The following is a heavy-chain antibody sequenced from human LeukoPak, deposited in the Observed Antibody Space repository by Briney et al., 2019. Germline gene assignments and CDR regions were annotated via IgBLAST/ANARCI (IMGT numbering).Heavy chain of an antibody. CDR1: GFTFSNHW. D-gene: IGHD2-15*01. V-gene: IGHV3-7*05. J-gene: IGHJ5*02. Sequence: PGGSLRLSCAASGFTFSNHWMYWFRQAPGKGLEWVANIKQDGSEKYYVDSVKGRFTVSRDNAENSLYLQMNSLRAEDTAVYYCAKARGFCSGGSCYNPFDPWGQGTLVTVSS. CDR3: AKARGFCSGGSCYNPFDP. CDR2: IKQDGSEK.